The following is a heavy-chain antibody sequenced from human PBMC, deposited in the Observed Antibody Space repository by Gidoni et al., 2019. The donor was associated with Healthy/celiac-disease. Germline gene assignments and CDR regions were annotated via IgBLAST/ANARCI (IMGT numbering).Heavy chain of an antibody. V-gene: IGHV4-34*01. CDR2: SNHSGST. D-gene: IGHD2-2*02. CDR3: GRGRGNLVVVPAAIRGNGPQLYYYGMDV. J-gene: IGHJ6*02. Sequence: QVQLQQWGAGLFKPSQTLSLTCSVYGGSFSGYYWCWLPPPPAKGLEWPGESNHSGSTNYNPSRKSRVTISVDTPKSQFSLKLSSVTAADTAVYYCGRGRGNLVVVPAAIRGNGPQLYYYGMDVWGQGTTVTVSS. CDR1: GGSFSGYY.